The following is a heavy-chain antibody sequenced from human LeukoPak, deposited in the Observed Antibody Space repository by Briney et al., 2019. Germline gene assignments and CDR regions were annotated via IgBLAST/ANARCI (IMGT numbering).Heavy chain of an antibody. CDR1: GFTFSSYS. CDR3: ARAARRPPDTAMVIG. J-gene: IGHJ4*02. CDR2: ISSSSSYI. D-gene: IGHD5-18*01. V-gene: IGHV3-21*01. Sequence: PGGSLRLSCAASGFTFSSYSMNWVRQALGKGLEWVSSISSSSSYIYYADSVKGRFTISRDNAKNSLYLQMNSLRAEDTAVYYCARAARRPPDTAMVIGWGQGTLVTVSS.